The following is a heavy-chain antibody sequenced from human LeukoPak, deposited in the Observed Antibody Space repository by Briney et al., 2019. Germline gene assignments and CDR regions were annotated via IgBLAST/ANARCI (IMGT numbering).Heavy chain of an antibody. Sequence: TSGTLSLTCAVSGGSISSSNWWSWVRQPPGKGLEWIGEINHSGRTNYNPSLKSRVTISVDTSKNQFSLRLSSVTAADMAMYYCARRQLFYYYMDVWGKGTTVTVSS. CDR2: INHSGRT. D-gene: IGHD6-6*01. V-gene: IGHV4-4*02. J-gene: IGHJ6*03. CDR3: ARRQLFYYYMDV. CDR1: GGSISSSNW.